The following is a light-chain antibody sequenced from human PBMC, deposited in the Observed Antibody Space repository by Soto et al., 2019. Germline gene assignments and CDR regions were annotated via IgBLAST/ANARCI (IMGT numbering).Light chain of an antibody. CDR3: QQFATSPLT. CDR1: QSLSSSY. V-gene: IGKV3-20*01. J-gene: IGKJ4*01. Sequence: ENVFSQSPGTLSFSPGERATLSCRASQSLSSSYLAWYQQKPGQAPRLLIYGASSRATGIPDRFSGSGSGTDFTLTISRLEPEDFAVYYCQQFATSPLTFGGGTKVDIK. CDR2: GAS.